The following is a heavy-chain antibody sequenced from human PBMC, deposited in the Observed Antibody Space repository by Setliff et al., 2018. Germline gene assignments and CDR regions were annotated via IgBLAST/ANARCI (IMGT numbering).Heavy chain of an antibody. V-gene: IGHV3-23*01. CDR2: ISGSGGST. CDR1: GFTFSSYA. CDR3: AKDVGRGSGYYYYTDV. Sequence: GGSLRLSCAASGFTFSSYAMSWVRQAPGKGLEWVSAISGSGGSTYYADSVKGRFTISRDNSKNTLYLQMNSLRAEDTAVYYCAKDVGRGSGYYYYTDVWGKGTTVTVSS. J-gene: IGHJ6*03. D-gene: IGHD2-15*01.